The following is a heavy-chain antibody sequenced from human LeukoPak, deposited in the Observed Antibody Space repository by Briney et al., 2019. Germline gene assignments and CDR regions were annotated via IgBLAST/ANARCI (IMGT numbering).Heavy chain of an antibody. CDR3: ATESVWFGELGSDY. Sequence: ASVTVSCKVSGYTLTELSMHWVRQAPGKGLEWMGGFDPEDGETIYAQKFQGRVTMPEDTSTDTAYMELSSLRSEDTAVYYCATESVWFGELGSDYWGQGTLVTVSS. CDR2: FDPEDGET. J-gene: IGHJ4*02. CDR1: GYTLTELS. D-gene: IGHD3-10*01. V-gene: IGHV1-24*01.